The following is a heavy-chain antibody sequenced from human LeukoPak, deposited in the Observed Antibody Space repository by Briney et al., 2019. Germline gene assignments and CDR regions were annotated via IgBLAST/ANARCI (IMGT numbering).Heavy chain of an antibody. V-gene: IGHV5-51*01. Sequence: PGESLKISCKGSGYSFTNYWIGWVRQMPGKGLEWTGIIYPADSNTRYSPSFQGQVTISADKSISTAYLQWSSLTASGTAMYYCASSYSSGWFFDYWGQGTLVTVSS. D-gene: IGHD6-19*01. CDR2: IYPADSNT. CDR1: GYSFTNYW. CDR3: ASSYSSGWFFDY. J-gene: IGHJ4*02.